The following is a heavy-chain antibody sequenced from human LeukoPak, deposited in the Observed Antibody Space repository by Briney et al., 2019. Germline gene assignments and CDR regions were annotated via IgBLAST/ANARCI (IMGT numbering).Heavy chain of an antibody. V-gene: IGHV3-30*02. CDR1: GFRFSSYA. J-gene: IGHJ4*02. CDR3: ARDLTVVTDGGSC. D-gene: IGHD2-21*02. Sequence: PGGSLRLSCATSGFRFSSYAMHWVRQAPGKGLEWVAFIRYDGNQKYYADSVKGRFTISRDNSKNTLYLQMNSLRAEDTAVYYCARDLTVVTDGGSCWGQGTLVTVSS. CDR2: IRYDGNQK.